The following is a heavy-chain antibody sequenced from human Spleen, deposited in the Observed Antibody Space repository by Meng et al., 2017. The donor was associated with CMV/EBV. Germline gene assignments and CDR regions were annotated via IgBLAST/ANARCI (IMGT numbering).Heavy chain of an antibody. J-gene: IGHJ4*02. CDR2: ISWNSGSI. CDR1: GFTFDDYA. Sequence: SLKISCAASGFTFDDYAMHWVRQAPGKGLEWVSGISWNSGSIGYADSVKGRFTISRDNSKNTLYLQMNSLRAEDTAVYYCAKDQNVVVPATDYWGQGTLVTVSS. D-gene: IGHD2-2*01. CDR3: AKDQNVVVPATDY. V-gene: IGHV3-9*01.